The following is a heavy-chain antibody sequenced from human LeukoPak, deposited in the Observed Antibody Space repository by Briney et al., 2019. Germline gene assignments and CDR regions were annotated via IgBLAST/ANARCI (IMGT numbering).Heavy chain of an antibody. CDR2: ISWNSGSI. V-gene: IGHV3-9*01. D-gene: IGHD3-10*01. CDR3: AKERYYGSGSYPFDY. CDR1: GFTFDDYA. J-gene: IGHJ4*02. Sequence: GGSLRLSCAASGFTFDDYAMHWVRQAPGKGLEWDSGISWNSGSIGYADSVKGRFTISRDNAKNSLYLQMNSLRAEDTALYYCAKERYYGSGSYPFDYWGQGTLVTVSS.